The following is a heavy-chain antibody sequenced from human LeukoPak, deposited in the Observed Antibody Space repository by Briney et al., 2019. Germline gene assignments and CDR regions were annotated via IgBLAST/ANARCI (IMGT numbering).Heavy chain of an antibody. CDR3: AKDLEDCGGDCYSSSEAFDF. Sequence: PGGSLRLSCAASGFTFSSHTMHWVRQAPGKGLEWVAVISYDGSNKYYADSVKGRFTISRDNSKNSLYLEMNSLRAEDTAVYYCAKDLEDCGGDCYSSSEAFDFWGQGTMVTVSS. CDR1: GFTFSSHT. J-gene: IGHJ3*01. V-gene: IGHV3-30*04. CDR2: ISYDGSNK. D-gene: IGHD2-21*02.